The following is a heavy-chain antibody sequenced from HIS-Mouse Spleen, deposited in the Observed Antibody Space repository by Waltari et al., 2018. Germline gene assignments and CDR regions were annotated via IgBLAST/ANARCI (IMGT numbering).Heavy chain of an antibody. V-gene: IGHV3-30-3*01. D-gene: IGHD6-6*01. Sequence: QVPLVESGVGVVQPGRSLSLSCAAAGFTFRRYAVHWVRQAPGKGLEWVAVISYDGSNKYYADSVKGRFTISRDNSKNTLYLQMNSLRAEDTAVYYCARDPSSSSGFDPWGQGTLVTVSS. CDR3: ARDPSSSSGFDP. CDR1: GFTFRRYA. CDR2: ISYDGSNK. J-gene: IGHJ5*02.